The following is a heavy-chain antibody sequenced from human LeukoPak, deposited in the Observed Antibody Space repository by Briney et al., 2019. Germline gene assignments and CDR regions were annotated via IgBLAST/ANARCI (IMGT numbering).Heavy chain of an antibody. CDR1: GFAFSGNW. Sequence: GGSLRLSCADSGFAFSGNWMSWVRQVPGKGLVWVSHINSDGRIIRYADSVKGRFTISRDKANSTLYLQMNSLRAEDTGVYYCARYLYAFALDVWGKGTTVTVS. J-gene: IGHJ6*03. D-gene: IGHD2-8*01. V-gene: IGHV3-74*01. CDR2: INSDGRII. CDR3: ARYLYAFALDV.